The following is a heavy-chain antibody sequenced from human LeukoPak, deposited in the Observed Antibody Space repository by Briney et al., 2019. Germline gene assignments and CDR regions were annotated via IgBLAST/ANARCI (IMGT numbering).Heavy chain of an antibody. CDR3: AKSDSSNVLRYFDWYATPAHHPFDY. D-gene: IGHD3-9*01. J-gene: IGHJ4*02. CDR2: ISGSGGST. CDR1: GFTFSSYG. Sequence: GGSLRLSCAASGFTFSSYGMSWVRQAPGKGLEWVSAISGSGGSTYYADSVKGRFTISRDNSKNTLYLQMNSLRAEDTAVYYCAKSDSSNVLRYFDWYATPAHHPFDYWGQGTLVTVSS. V-gene: IGHV3-23*01.